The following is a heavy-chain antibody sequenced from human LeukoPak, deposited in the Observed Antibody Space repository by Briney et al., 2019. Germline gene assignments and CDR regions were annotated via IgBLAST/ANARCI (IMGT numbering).Heavy chain of an antibody. CDR2: ISNSGETT. CDR1: GFNFVSYT. V-gene: IGHV3-23*01. CDR3: AKDLEVVAAYFDY. Sequence: GGPLRLPCVASGFNFVSYTMNWVRQAPGKGLEWVSVISNSGETTHYADSVKGRFTISRDNSKNTLYLQMDSLRAEDTAIYYCAKDLEVVAAYFDYWGQGTLVTVSS. D-gene: IGHD2-15*01. J-gene: IGHJ4*02.